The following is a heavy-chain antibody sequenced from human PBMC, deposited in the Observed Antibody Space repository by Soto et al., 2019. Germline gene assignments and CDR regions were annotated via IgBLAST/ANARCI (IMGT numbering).Heavy chain of an antibody. Sequence: ASVKVSCKASGYTFTAYYLHWVRQAPGQGLEWMGWINPHTGGPDYAQKFQDRVTMTRDTSISTVYMELRSLKSDDTAIYYCARQQDRGIMAAGFDYWGQGTLVTVSS. CDR1: GYTFTAYY. V-gene: IGHV1-2*02. CDR2: INPHTGGP. J-gene: IGHJ4*02. D-gene: IGHD6-13*01. CDR3: ARQQDRGIMAAGFDY.